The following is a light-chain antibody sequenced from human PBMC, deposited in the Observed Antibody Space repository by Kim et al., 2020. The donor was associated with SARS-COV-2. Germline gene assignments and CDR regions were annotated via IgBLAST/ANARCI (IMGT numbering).Light chain of an antibody. V-gene: IGLV2-14*03. J-gene: IGLJ3*02. CDR2: AVS. Sequence: QSALTQPASVSGSPGQSITISCTGTSSDVGGYDYVSWYQQHPDKAPKLMIYAVSKRPSGVSDRFSGSKSGNTASLTISGLQAEDEADYYCFSYTNTDTGVFGGGTQLTVL. CDR1: SSDVGGYDY. CDR3: FSYTNTDTGV.